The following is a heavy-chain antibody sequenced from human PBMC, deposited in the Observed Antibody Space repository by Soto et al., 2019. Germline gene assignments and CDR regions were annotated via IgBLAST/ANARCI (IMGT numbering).Heavy chain of an antibody. CDR2: IGTAGDT. CDR3: ARGGYQALGYYYYYYMDV. D-gene: IGHD3-16*02. J-gene: IGHJ6*03. Sequence: EVQLVESGGGLVQPGGSLRLSCAASGFTFSSYDMHWVRQATGKGLEWVSAIGTAGDTYYPGSVKGRFTISRDNAKNSLYLQMNSLRAEDTAVYYCARGGYQALGYYYYYYMDVWGKGTTVTVSS. V-gene: IGHV3-13*01. CDR1: GFTFSSYD.